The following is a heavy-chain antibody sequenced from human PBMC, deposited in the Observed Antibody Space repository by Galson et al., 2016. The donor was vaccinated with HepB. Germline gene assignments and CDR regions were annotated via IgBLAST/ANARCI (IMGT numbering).Heavy chain of an antibody. CDR2: ISWNTGNV. V-gene: IGHV3-9*01. D-gene: IGHD2-8*01. Sequence: SLRLSCAASGFTFADYGMHWVRQAPGKGPEWVSGISWNTGNVGYADSVKGRFTISRDNAKNSLFLQMNSLRTEDTAFYYCAKDVGTGVYAPGYYYGVDVWGQGTTVTVSS. CDR1: GFTFADYG. CDR3: AKDVGTGVYAPGYYYGVDV. J-gene: IGHJ6*02.